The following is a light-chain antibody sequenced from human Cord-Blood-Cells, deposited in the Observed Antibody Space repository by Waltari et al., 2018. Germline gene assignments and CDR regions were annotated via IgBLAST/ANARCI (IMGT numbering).Light chain of an antibody. Sequence: QSALTQPASVSGSPGQSITISCTGTSSDVGSYNLVSWYQQHPGKAPKLMIYEGSKRPSGVSNRFSVSKSGNTASLTISGLQAEDEADYYCCSYAGSSRVFGTGTKVTVL. V-gene: IGLV2-23*01. CDR1: SSDVGSYNL. J-gene: IGLJ1*01. CDR3: CSYAGSSRV. CDR2: EGS.